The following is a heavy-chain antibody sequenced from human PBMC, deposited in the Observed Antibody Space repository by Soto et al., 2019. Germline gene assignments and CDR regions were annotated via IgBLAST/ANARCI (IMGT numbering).Heavy chain of an antibody. CDR2: IYYSGGT. Sequence: SETLSLTCTVSGGSISSYYWSWIRQPPGKGLEWIGYIYYSGGTNYNPSLKSRVTISVDTSKNQFSLKLSSVTAADTAVYYCARSENYGSGSYLAPFDYWGQGTLVTVSS. CDR3: ARSENYGSGSYLAPFDY. V-gene: IGHV4-59*01. CDR1: GGSISSYY. D-gene: IGHD3-10*01. J-gene: IGHJ4*02.